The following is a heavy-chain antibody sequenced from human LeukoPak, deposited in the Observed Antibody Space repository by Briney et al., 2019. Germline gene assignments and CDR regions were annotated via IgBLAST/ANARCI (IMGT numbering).Heavy chain of an antibody. CDR1: DFTVSSNY. CDR3: ARVAAGKVIDY. CDR2: IYSGGKT. J-gene: IGHJ4*02. Sequence: TGGSLRLSCAGYDFTVSSNYMSWARQAPGKGLKWVSVIYSGGKTYYADSVKGRFTISRDNSKNTVYLQMNSLRAKDTAVYYCARVAAGKVIDYWGQGTLVIVSS. V-gene: IGHV3-53*01. D-gene: IGHD6-13*01.